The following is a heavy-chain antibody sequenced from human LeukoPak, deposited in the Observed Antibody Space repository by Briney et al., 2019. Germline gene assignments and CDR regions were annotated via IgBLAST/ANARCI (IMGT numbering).Heavy chain of an antibody. V-gene: IGHV1-24*01. J-gene: IGHJ4*02. D-gene: IGHD2-15*01. CDR3: ATAFQVAARYDY. CDR2: FDPEDGET. Sequence: ASVKVSCKVSGYTLTELSMHWARQAPGKGLEWMGGFDPEDGETIYAQKFQGRVTMTEDTSTDTAYMELSSLRSEDTAVYYCATAFQVAARYDYRGQGTLVTVSS. CDR1: GYTLTELS.